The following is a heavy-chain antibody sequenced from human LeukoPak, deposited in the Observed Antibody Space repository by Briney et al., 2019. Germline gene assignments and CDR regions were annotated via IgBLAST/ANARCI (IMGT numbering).Heavy chain of an antibody. V-gene: IGHV5-51*01. D-gene: IGHD5-18*01. CDR2: IYPGDSDT. Sequence: GESLKISCKGPGYSFTSYWIGWVREMPGKGLEWMGIIYPGDSDTRYSPSFQGQVTISADKSISTAYLQWSSLEASDTAIYYCARGFGYAGNYFDYWGQGTLVTVSS. CDR1: GYSFTSYW. CDR3: ARGFGYAGNYFDY. J-gene: IGHJ4*02.